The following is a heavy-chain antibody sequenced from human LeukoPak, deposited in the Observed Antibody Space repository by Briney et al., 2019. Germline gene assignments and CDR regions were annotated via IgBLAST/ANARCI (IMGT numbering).Heavy chain of an antibody. CDR1: GYTFTSYG. Sequence: GVSVKVSCKASGYTFTSYGMNWVRQAPGQGLEWMGWINTNTGNPTYDQGFTGRFVFSFDTSVRTAYLHISNLEAEDTAVYYCVPSNTYYFDSWGQGTLVTVSS. CDR3: VPSNTYYFDS. CDR2: INTNTGNP. V-gene: IGHV7-4-1*02. D-gene: IGHD3-3*02. J-gene: IGHJ4*02.